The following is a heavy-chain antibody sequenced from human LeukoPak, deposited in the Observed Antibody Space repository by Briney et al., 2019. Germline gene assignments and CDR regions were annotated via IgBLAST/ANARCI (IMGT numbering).Heavy chain of an antibody. V-gene: IGHV4-4*07. Sequence: PSENLSLTCTVSGVSISSYYLSWIRQPAGKGLQWIGRIYTSGSANYNPSLKNRFTIPIDTSKNTLSLKMTSVTAADTAVYYCARDTGYDWNYGTHDAFDIWGQGTMVTVSS. CDR3: ARDTGYDWNYGTHDAFDI. CDR2: IYTSGSA. CDR1: GVSISSYY. J-gene: IGHJ3*02. D-gene: IGHD1-7*01.